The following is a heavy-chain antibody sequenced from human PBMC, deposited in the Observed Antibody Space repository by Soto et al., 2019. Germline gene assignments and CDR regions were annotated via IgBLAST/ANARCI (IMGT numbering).Heavy chain of an antibody. CDR3: ARLYGYCIRNSCHGHYAMDV. V-gene: IGHV4-39*01. CDR2: IYSSGST. Sequence: SEPLSLTCTVSSDSVSSISYTLSWIRQPPGKGPEWIGSIYSSGSTYYNPSLNSRVTVSVDTSKNQFSLKVTSVTAADTAVYYCARLYGYCIRNSCHGHYAMDVWGQGTTVTVSS. CDR1: SDSVSSISYT. D-gene: IGHD2-2*01. J-gene: IGHJ6*02.